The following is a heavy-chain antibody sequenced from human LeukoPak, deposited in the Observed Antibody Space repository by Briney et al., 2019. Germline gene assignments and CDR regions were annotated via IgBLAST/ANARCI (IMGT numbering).Heavy chain of an antibody. CDR3: VKDARRYYDTNGYFNH. CDR2: ISWNSNSL. Sequence: GRSLRLSCAASGFTLDDYAMHWVRQVPGKGLEWVSGISWNSNSLGYADSVRGRFTISRDNAKNSLSPQMNSLRGEDTALYYCVKDARRYYDTNGYFNHWGQGTLVTVSS. CDR1: GFTLDDYA. V-gene: IGHV3-9*01. J-gene: IGHJ4*02. D-gene: IGHD3-22*01.